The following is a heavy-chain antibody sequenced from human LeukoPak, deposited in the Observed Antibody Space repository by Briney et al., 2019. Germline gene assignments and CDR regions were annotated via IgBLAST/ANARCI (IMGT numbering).Heavy chain of an antibody. J-gene: IGHJ4*02. CDR2: INPNSGGT. V-gene: IGHV1-2*02. CDR3: ARSGRGTYYYFDL. CDR1: GYTFTGYY. D-gene: IGHD1-26*01. Sequence: ASVKVSCTASGYTFTGYYMHWVRQAPGQGLKWMGWINPNSGGTNYAQKFQGRVTMTRDTSISTAYMELSRLRSDDTAVYYCARSGRGTYYYFDLWGQGTLVTVSS.